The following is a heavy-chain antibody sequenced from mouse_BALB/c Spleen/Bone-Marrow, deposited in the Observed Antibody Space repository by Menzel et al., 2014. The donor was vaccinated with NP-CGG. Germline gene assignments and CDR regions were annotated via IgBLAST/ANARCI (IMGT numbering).Heavy chain of an antibody. CDR1: GYTFTDCA. V-gene: IGHV1-67*01. J-gene: IGHJ2*01. CDR3: ARRGYGSSPFDY. CDR2: ISTYSGNT. D-gene: IGHD1-1*01. Sequence: QVQLHQPGPELARPGVSVKISCKGSGYTFTDCAMHWVKQSHAKSLAWIGVISTYSGNTNYNQKFKGKATMTVDKSSSTAYMELARLTSEDSAIYYCARRGYGSSPFDYWGQGTTLTVSS.